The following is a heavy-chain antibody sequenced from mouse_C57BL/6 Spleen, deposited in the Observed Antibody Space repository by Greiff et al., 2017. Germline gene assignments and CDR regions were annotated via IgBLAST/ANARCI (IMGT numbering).Heavy chain of an antibody. CDR2: IYPGDGDT. D-gene: IGHD1-1*01. V-gene: IGHV1-82*01. CDR1: GYAFSSSW. Sequence: VQLQQSGPELVKPGASVKISCKASGYAFSSSWMNWVKQRPGKGLEWIGRIYPGDGDTNYNGKFKGKATLTADKSSSTAYMQLSRLTSEDSAVYFCARDYGGSPGFAYWGQGTLVTVSA. J-gene: IGHJ3*01. CDR3: ARDYGGSPGFAY.